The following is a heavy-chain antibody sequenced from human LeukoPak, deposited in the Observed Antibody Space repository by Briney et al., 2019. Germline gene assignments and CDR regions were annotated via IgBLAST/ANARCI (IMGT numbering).Heavy chain of an antibody. CDR3: ARSGRGTYYYFDL. CDR1: GYTFSSYG. CDR2: ISGSNGNT. J-gene: IGHJ4*02. D-gene: IGHD1-26*01. V-gene: IGHV1-18*01. Sequence: ASVKVSCKASGYTFSSYGISWVRQAPGQGLEWMGWISGSNGNTNYAQKFQGRVSMTADTSTSTAYMELRSLRSDDTAVYYCARSGRGTYYYFDLWGQGTLVTVSS.